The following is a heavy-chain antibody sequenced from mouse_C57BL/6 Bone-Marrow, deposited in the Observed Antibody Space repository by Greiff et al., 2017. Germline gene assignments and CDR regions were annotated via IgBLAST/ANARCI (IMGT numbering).Heavy chain of an antibody. CDR3: ARDFFMDY. Sequence: EVQLVESGGGLVQPGGSLKLSCAASGFTFSDYGMAWVRQAPRKGPEWVAFISNLAYSIYYADTVTGRFTISRGNAKNTLYLEMSSLRSEDTAMYYCARDFFMDYWGQGTSVTVSS. CDR1: GFTFSDYG. CDR2: ISNLAYSI. J-gene: IGHJ4*01. V-gene: IGHV5-15*01.